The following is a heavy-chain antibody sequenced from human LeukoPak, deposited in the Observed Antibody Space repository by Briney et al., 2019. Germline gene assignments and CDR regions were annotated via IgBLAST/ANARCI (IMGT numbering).Heavy chain of an antibody. D-gene: IGHD5-24*01. Sequence: GASVKVSCKASRYTFTGHYIHWVRQAPGQGLEWMGWIYPNNGDTKYARDFQGRVTMTWDTSISILYMELSMLRSDDTAVYFCARDGPGYNGAFDYWGQGTLVTVSS. CDR1: RYTFTGHY. CDR3: ARDGPGYNGAFDY. CDR2: IYPNNGDT. J-gene: IGHJ4*02. V-gene: IGHV1-2*02.